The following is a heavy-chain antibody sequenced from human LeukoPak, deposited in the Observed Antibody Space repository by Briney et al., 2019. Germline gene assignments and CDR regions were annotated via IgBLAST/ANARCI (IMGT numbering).Heavy chain of an antibody. J-gene: IGHJ5*02. Sequence: SVKVSCKASGGTFSSYAISWVRQAPGQGLEWMGRIIPNLGIANYAQKFRGRVTITADKSTSTAYMELSSLRSEDTAVYYCARVSVEWSPIPFDPWGQGTLVTVSS. D-gene: IGHD3-3*01. CDR1: GGTFSSYA. CDR2: IIPNLGIA. V-gene: IGHV1-69*04. CDR3: ARVSVEWSPIPFDP.